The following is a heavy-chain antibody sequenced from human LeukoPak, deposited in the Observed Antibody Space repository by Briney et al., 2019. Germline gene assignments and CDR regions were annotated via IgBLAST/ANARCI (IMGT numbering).Heavy chain of an antibody. V-gene: IGHV4-39*01. J-gene: IGHJ5*02. Sequence: PSETLSLTCIVSGGSISSSSYYWGWIRQPPGKGLEWIGSIYYSGSTYYNPSLKSRVTISVDTSKNQFSLKLSSVTAADTAVYYCARPRGDSSGANWFDPWGQGTLVTVSS. CDR2: IYYSGST. CDR3: ARPRGDSSGANWFDP. D-gene: IGHD6-19*01. CDR1: GGSISSSSYY.